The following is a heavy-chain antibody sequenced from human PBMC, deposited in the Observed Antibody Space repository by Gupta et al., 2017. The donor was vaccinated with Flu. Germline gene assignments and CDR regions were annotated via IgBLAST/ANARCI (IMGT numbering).Heavy chain of an antibody. D-gene: IGHD1-26*01. V-gene: IGHV3-30*18. CDR1: GFNFRSYT. J-gene: IGHJ6*02. CDR3: AKGLGGTTRDSGMDV. Sequence: RLVESGGGVVQTGGSLRLSCEASGFNFRSYTMHWVRQAPGKGLEWVAIISYDGNDKNDADSVKGRFAISRDNFKTTLYLQMNNLRPEDTAVYYCAKGLGGTTRDSGMDVWGQGTTVTVSS. CDR2: ISYDGNDK.